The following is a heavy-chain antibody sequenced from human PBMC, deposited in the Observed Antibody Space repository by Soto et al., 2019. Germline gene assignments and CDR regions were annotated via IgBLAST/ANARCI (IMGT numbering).Heavy chain of an antibody. V-gene: IGHV3-74*01. Sequence: EVQLVESGGGLVQPGGSLTLSCAASGFTFSSYWMHWVRQAPGKGLVWVARIKSDGSGTIYADSVKGRLTISRDNARNTLYLQMNSLRAEDTAVYFCARGDGDYYDGNGYLGRHWGKGPLVTVSS. CDR1: GFTFSSYW. J-gene: IGHJ4*02. D-gene: IGHD3-22*01. CDR3: ARGDGDYYDGNGYLGRH. CDR2: IKSDGSGT.